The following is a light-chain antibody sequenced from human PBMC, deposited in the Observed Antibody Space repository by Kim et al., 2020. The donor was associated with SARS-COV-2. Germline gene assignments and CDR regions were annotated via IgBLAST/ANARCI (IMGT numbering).Light chain of an antibody. J-gene: IGLJ2*01. CDR2: DVS. Sequence: GQSVTISCTGTSSDVGGYNYVSWYQQHPGKAPTLMIYDVSKWPSGVPDRFSGSKSGNTASLTISGLQAEDEADYYCCSYAGSFTVVFGGGTQLTVL. V-gene: IGLV2-11*01. CDR1: SSDVGGYNY. CDR3: CSYAGSFTVV.